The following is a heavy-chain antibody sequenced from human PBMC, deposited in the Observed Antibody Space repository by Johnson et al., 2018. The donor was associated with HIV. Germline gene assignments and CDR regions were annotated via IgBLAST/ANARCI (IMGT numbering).Heavy chain of an antibody. D-gene: IGHD3-22*01. CDR3: AREDYHYDGSDHVLGAFDI. J-gene: IGHJ3*02. CDR1: GFTFSTYA. CDR2: ISSDASEK. V-gene: IGHV3-30*04. Sequence: QVQLVESGGGVVQPGRSLRLSCAASGFTFSTYAIHWVRQSPGYGLESVAVISSDASEKYYADSVKGRFTVPRDNSKQTLYLDMNSLRAEDTAVYFCAREDYHYDGSDHVLGAFDIWGQGTMVTVSS.